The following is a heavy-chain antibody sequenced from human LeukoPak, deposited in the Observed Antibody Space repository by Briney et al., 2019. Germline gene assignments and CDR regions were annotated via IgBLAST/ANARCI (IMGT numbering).Heavy chain of an antibody. CDR2: IKQDGSEK. J-gene: IGHJ4*02. CDR3: ARDFYVWDY. D-gene: IGHD3-16*01. Sequence: GGSLRLSCAASGFMFSSNWMSWVRLAPGKGLEWVANIKQDGSEKYYVDSVKGRFTISRDSAKNSLYLQMNSLRAEDTAVYYCARDFYVWDYWGQGTLVTVSS. CDR1: GFMFSSNW. V-gene: IGHV3-7*01.